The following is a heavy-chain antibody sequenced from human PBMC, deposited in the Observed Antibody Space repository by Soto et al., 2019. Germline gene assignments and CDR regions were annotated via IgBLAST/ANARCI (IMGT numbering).Heavy chain of an antibody. CDR2: IRGRGGST. CDR3: AKDSGDSSGWFDY. Sequence: VQLLESGGGLVQPGGSLRLSCAASGFTFSSYAMSWVRQAPGKGLEWVSVIRGRGGSTNYADSVKGRLTISRDNSKKTLYLQMNSLRAEDTAVYYCAKDSGDSSGWFDYWGQGTLVTVSS. V-gene: IGHV3-23*01. J-gene: IGHJ4*02. CDR1: GFTFSSYA. D-gene: IGHD6-19*01.